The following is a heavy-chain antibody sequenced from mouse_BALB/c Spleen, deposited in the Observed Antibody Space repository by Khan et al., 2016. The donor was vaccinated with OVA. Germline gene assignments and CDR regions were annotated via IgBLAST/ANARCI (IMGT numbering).Heavy chain of an antibody. CDR3: ATHLTGSFGY. CDR1: GFTFSPYS. Sequence: DVQLVESGGDLVKSGGSLKLSCAASGFTFSPYSMSWVRQTPDKRLEWVATISSDGDYTYYPDSVKGRVNITIDNATNTLYLQISSLKSEDTAIYYCATHLTGSFGYWGRGTLVTVSA. V-gene: IGHV5-6*01. CDR2: ISSDGDYT. J-gene: IGHJ3*01. D-gene: IGHD4-1*01.